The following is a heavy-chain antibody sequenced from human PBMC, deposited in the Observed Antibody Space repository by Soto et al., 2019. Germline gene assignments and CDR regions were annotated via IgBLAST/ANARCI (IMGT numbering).Heavy chain of an antibody. CDR3: ARGHPNWGFGRTGGSWYFDL. V-gene: IGHV4-34*01. CDR1: GGSFSGYY. J-gene: IGHJ2*01. D-gene: IGHD7-27*01. CDR2: INHSGST. Sequence: SETLSLTCAVYGGSFSGYYWSWIRQPPGKGLEWIGEINHSGSTNYNPSLKSRVTISVDTSKNQFSLKLSSVTAADTAVYYCARGHPNWGFGRTGGSWYFDLWGRGTLVTVSS.